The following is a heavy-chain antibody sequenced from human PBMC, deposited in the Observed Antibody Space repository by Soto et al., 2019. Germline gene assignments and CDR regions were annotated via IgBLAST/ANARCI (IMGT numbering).Heavy chain of an antibody. V-gene: IGHV1-18*01. D-gene: IGHD3-10*01. CDR1: GYTFTSYG. CDR2: ISAYNGNT. Sequence: GASVKVSCKASGYTFTSYGISRVRQAPGQGLEWMGWISAYNGNTNYAQKLQGRVTMTTDTSTSTAYMELRSLRSDPTAVYYFARVTFYHFGDDVEFMYVWGQGTTVTVSS. J-gene: IGHJ6*01. CDR3: ARVTFYHFGDDVEFMYV.